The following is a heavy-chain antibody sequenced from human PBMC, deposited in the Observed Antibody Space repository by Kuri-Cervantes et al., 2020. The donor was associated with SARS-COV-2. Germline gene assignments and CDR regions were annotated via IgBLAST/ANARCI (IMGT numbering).Heavy chain of an antibody. CDR3: ARGLVTIFGVDNDAFDI. J-gene: IGHJ3*02. D-gene: IGHD3-3*01. Sequence: ASVKVSCKASGYTFTSYGISWVRQAPGQGLEWMGWISAYNGNTNYSQKLQGRVNMTTDTSTSTAYMELRSLRSDDTAVYYCARGLVTIFGVDNDAFDIWGQGTMVTVSS. CDR1: GYTFTSYG. CDR2: ISAYNGNT. V-gene: IGHV1-18*04.